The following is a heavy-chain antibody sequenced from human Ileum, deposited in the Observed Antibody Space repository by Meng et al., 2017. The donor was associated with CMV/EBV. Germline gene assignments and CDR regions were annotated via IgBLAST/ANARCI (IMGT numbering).Heavy chain of an antibody. D-gene: IGHD5-12*01. Sequence: QVQIPQWGAGLLKPSETPSLTGSLGGSFSPYTWSWIRQAPGKGLEWIGEINQYGSTNFNPSVKSRVTISRDTSKNQFSLRLNSVTAADAAVYYCVTADHHAIKYWGQGTLVTVSS. CDR1: GSFSPYT. J-gene: IGHJ4*02. CDR3: VTADHHAIKY. CDR2: INQYGST. V-gene: IGHV4-34*01.